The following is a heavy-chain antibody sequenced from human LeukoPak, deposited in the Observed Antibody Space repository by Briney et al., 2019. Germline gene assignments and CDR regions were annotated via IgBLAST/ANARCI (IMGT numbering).Heavy chain of an antibody. CDR1: GYTFTGYY. CDR3: ARGSQPGYDFWSGYGGDAFDI. J-gene: IGHJ3*02. D-gene: IGHD3-3*01. V-gene: IGHV1-2*06. CDR2: INPNSGGT. Sequence: ASVKVSCKASGYTFTGYYMHWVRQAPGQGLEWMGRINPNSGGTNYAQKFQGRVTMARDTSISTAYMELSRLRSDDTAVYYCARGSQPGYDFWSGYGGDAFDIWGQGTMVTVSS.